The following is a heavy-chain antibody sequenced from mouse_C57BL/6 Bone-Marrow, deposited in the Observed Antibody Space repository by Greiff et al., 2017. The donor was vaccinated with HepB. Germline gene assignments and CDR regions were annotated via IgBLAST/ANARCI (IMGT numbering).Heavy chain of an antibody. CDR2: INPYNGGT. V-gene: IGHV1-19*01. Sequence: VQLQQSGPVLVKPGASVKMSCKASGYTFTDYYMNWVKQSHGKSLEWIGVINPYNGGTSYNQKFKGKATLTVDESSSTAYMELNSLTSEDSAVYYCARRGPAWFAYWGQGTLVTVSA. CDR3: ARRGPAWFAY. J-gene: IGHJ3*01. CDR1: GYTFTDYY.